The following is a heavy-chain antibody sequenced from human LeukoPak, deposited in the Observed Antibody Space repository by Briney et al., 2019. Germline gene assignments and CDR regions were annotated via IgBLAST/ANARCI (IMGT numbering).Heavy chain of an antibody. CDR2: IYYSGST. CDR1: GDSISSSSYY. Sequence: SETLSLTCTVSGDSISSSSYYWGWIRQPPGKGLEWIGSIYYSGSTYYNPSLKSRVTISVDTSKNQFSLKLSSVTAADTAVYYCARAGNARDYFDYWGQGTLVTVSS. V-gene: IGHV4-39*01. J-gene: IGHJ4*02. CDR3: ARAGNARDYFDY. D-gene: IGHD4-23*01.